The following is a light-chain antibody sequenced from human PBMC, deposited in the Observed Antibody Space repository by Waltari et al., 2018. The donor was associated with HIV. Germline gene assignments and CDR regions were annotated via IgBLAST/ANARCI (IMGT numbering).Light chain of an antibody. CDR3: SSYTSSSTLE. CDR1: TSAGAGFTY. Sequence: QSALTQPASVSGSPGQSITISCTETTSAGAGFTYLPWYQQHPGKAPKLMIYDVSNRPSGVSNRFSGSKSGNTASLTISGLQAEDEADYYCSSYTSSSTLEFGGGTKLTVL. J-gene: IGLJ3*02. CDR2: DVS. V-gene: IGLV2-14*03.